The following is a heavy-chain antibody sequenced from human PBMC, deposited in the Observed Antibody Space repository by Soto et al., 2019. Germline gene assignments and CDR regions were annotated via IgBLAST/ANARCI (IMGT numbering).Heavy chain of an antibody. CDR3: AKDGVDIVATTPPFQLWFSYYYYYGMDV. V-gene: IGHV3-23*01. CDR2: ISGSGGST. D-gene: IGHD5-12*01. CDR1: GFTFSSYA. J-gene: IGHJ6*01. Sequence: EVQLLESGGGLVQPGGSLRLSCAASGFTFSSYAMSWVRQAPGKGLEWVSAISGSGGSTYYADSVKGRFTISRDNSKNTLYLQMNSLRAEDTAVYYCAKDGVDIVATTPPFQLWFSYYYYYGMDVW.